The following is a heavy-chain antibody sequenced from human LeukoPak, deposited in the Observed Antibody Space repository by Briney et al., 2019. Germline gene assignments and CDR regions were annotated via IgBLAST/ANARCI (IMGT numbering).Heavy chain of an antibody. CDR3: AMTDRYVGRPFDY. D-gene: IGHD1-1*01. Sequence: GASVKVSCKVSGYSLLEVAMHWVRQAPGQGLEWVGSFDPEDGEDGETHYAQKFQGRVTMTEDASTDTAYMELNSLRSEDTAVYYCAMTDRYVGRPFDYWGRGTLVTVSS. CDR2: FDPEDGEDGET. V-gene: IGHV1-24*01. CDR1: GYSLLEVA. J-gene: IGHJ4*02.